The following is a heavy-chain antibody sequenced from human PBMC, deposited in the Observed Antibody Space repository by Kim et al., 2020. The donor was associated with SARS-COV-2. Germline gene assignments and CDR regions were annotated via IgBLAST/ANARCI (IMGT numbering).Heavy chain of an antibody. CDR1: GFTFSSYA. D-gene: IGHD3-9*01. V-gene: IGHV3-30*04. CDR2: ISYDGSNK. Sequence: GGSLRLSCAASGFTFSSYAMHWVRQAPGKGLEWVAVISYDGSNKYYADSVKGRFTISRDNSKNTLYLQMNSLRAEDTAVYYCARAPLRYFDSATFSDGFDYWGQGTLVTVSS. J-gene: IGHJ4*02. CDR3: ARAPLRYFDSATFSDGFDY.